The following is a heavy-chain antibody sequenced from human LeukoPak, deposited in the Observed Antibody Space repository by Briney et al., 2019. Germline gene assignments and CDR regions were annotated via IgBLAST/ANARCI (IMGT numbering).Heavy chain of an antibody. CDR1: GFTFSSYE. CDR2: ISSSGSTI. Sequence: GGSLRLSCAASGFTFSSYEMNGVRRPPGKGVQGGSYISSSGSTIYYADSVKGRFTISRDNAKNSLYLQMNSLRAEDTAVYYCARENSVTTGNWFDPWGPGTLVTVSS. D-gene: IGHD4-17*01. J-gene: IGHJ5*02. CDR3: ARENSVTTGNWFDP. V-gene: IGHV3-48*03.